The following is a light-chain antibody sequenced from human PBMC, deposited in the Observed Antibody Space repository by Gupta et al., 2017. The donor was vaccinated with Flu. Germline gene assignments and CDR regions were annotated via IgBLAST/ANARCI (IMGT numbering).Light chain of an antibody. V-gene: IGKV1-39*01. J-gene: IGKJ2*03. Sequence: DIQMTQSPSSLSASVGDRVTITCRASQRISSYLDWYQQKPGKAPKLLIYGASSLQSGVPSRFSGSGSGTDFTLTISSLQPEDFATYYCQQSNSNPYSFGGGTKLEIK. CDR3: QQSNSNPYS. CDR1: QRISSY. CDR2: GAS.